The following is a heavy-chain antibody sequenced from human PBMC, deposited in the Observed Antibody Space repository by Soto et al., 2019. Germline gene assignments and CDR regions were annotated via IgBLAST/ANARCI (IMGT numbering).Heavy chain of an antibody. J-gene: IGHJ6*02. Sequence: SVKVSCKASLYPFTVYYMHCVRQAPGQVLECMGWINPNSGGTNYAQKFQRWVTMTRDTSISTAYMELSRLRSDDTAVYYCARERRIGSSSSGYYYYGMDVWGQGTTVTVSS. CDR3: ARERRIGSSSSGYYYYGMDV. CDR2: INPNSGGT. D-gene: IGHD6-6*01. V-gene: IGHV1-2*04. CDR1: LYPFTVYY.